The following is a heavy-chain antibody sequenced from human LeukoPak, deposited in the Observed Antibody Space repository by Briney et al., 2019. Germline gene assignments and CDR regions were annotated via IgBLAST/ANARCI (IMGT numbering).Heavy chain of an antibody. CDR3: AKDSSLATVTTLLTGNYFDY. V-gene: IGHV3-30*18. D-gene: IGHD4-17*01. Sequence: GRSLRLSCAASGFTFSSYGMHWVRQAPGKGLEWVAVISYDGSNKYYADSVKGRFTISRDNSKNTLYLQMNSLRAEDTAVYYCAKDSSLATVTTLLTGNYFDYWGQGTLVTVSS. CDR1: GFTFSSYG. J-gene: IGHJ4*02. CDR2: ISYDGSNK.